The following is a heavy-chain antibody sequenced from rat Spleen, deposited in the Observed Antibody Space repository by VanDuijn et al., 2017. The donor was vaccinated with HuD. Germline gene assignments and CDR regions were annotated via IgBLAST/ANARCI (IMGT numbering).Heavy chain of an antibody. Sequence: EVKLVESGGGLVQSGRSLKLSCAASGFTFSDYGMAWVRQAPTKGLEWVATISYDGSSTYYRDSVKGRFTISRDDAKSTLYLQMDSLRSEDTATYYCARRGNSVFWNFDFWGPGTMVSVSS. V-gene: IGHV5-29*01. CDR2: ISYDGSST. J-gene: IGHJ1*01. D-gene: IGHD4-4*01. CDR3: ARRGNSVFWNFDF. CDR1: GFTFSDYG.